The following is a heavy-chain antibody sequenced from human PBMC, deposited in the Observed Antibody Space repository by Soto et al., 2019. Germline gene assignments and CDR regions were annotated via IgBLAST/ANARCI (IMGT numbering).Heavy chain of an antibody. D-gene: IGHD5-18*01. V-gene: IGHV1-18*01. CDR1: GYTFTNYG. Sequence: QVQLVQSGAEVKKPGASVKVSCKASGYTFTNYGISWVRQAPGQGLEWMGWINAYNGNTKYAQKLQGRATMTPDTSTSTAYMELRSLRSDDTAVYYCARDQAMAQFDYWGQGTLVTVSS. CDR3: ARDQAMAQFDY. CDR2: INAYNGNT. J-gene: IGHJ4*02.